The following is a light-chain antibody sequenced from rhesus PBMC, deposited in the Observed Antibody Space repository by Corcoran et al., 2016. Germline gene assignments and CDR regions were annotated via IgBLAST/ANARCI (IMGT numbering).Light chain of an antibody. Sequence: DIQMTQSPSSLSASVGDRVTITCRASQGISTHLNWYQQKPGKAPKRLIYSASSLESGVPSRFSGSGSWTDFTLPIRSLQPEDFATYSCQHGYGIPLTFGGGTKVEIK. CDR3: QHGYGIPLT. CDR2: SAS. J-gene: IGKJ4*01. CDR1: QGISTH. V-gene: IGKV1-43*02.